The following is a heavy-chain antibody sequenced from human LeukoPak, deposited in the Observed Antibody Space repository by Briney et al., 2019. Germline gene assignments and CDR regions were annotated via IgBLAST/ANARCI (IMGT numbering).Heavy chain of an antibody. D-gene: IGHD1-26*01. Sequence: PGGSLRLSCAASGFTFDDYAMHWVRQAPGKGLEWVSGISWNSGSMDYADSVKGRFTISRDNAKNSLYLQMNSLRAEDTALYYCAKDMARPGWDISVGDYYYGMDVWGQGTTVTVSS. CDR1: GFTFDDYA. J-gene: IGHJ6*02. V-gene: IGHV3-9*01. CDR3: AKDMARPGWDISVGDYYYGMDV. CDR2: ISWNSGSM.